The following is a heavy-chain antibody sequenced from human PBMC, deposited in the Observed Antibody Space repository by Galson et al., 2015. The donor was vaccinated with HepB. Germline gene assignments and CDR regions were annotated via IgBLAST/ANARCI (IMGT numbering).Heavy chain of an antibody. CDR3: AKTGGAVAAY. CDR2: ISSTSGTI. V-gene: IGHV3-48*02. Sequence: SLRLSCAVSGFSFSSYSMNWVRQAPGKGLEWISYISSTSGTIYYAESVEGRFTISRDNAKNSLYLQMDSLRDEDTAVYYCAKTGGAVAAYWGQGTLVTVSS. J-gene: IGHJ4*02. CDR1: GFSFSSYS. D-gene: IGHD6-19*01.